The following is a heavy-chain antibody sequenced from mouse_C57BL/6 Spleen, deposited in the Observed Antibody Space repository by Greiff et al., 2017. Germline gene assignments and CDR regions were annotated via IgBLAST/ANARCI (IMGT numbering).Heavy chain of an antibody. Sequence: VQLQQPGTELVKPGASVKLSCTASGYTFTSYWMHWVKQRPGQGLEWIGNINPSNGGTNYNAKFPSKATLTVDKSSSTAYMQLSSLTAEDSAVYYCARSGYSNYLDYWGQGTTLTVSS. CDR3: ARSGYSNYLDY. CDR1: GYTFTSYW. V-gene: IGHV1-53*01. J-gene: IGHJ2*01. CDR2: INPSNGGT. D-gene: IGHD2-5*01.